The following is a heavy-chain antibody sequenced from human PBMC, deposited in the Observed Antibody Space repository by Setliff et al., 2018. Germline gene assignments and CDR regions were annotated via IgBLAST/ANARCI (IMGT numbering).Heavy chain of an antibody. V-gene: IGHV1-69*05. D-gene: IGHD3-22*01. CDR2: ILPIFSEV. CDR1: GDSFSSYA. J-gene: IGHJ3*02. CDR3: ARESGYYYDSSGYYTDAFDI. Sequence: AASVKVSCKASGDSFSSYAIIWVRQAPGQGLEWMGGILPIFSEVNYAQKLQGRVTMTTDTSTSTAYMELRSLRSDDTAVYYCARESGYYYDSSGYYTDAFDIWGQGTMVTVSS.